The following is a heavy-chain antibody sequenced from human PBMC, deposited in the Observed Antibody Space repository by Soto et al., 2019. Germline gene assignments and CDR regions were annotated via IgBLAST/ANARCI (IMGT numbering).Heavy chain of an antibody. CDR3: ARYAHESYPQLWYFDL. Sequence: QVQLVQSGAEVKKPGSSVKVSCKASEGTFSSYAISWVRQAPGQGLEWMGGIIPIFGTANYAQKFQGRVTITADESTSTAYMELSSLRSKDTVVYYCARYAHESYPQLWYFDLWGRGTLVTVSS. J-gene: IGHJ2*01. V-gene: IGHV1-69*01. CDR1: EGTFSSYA. D-gene: IGHD1-26*01. CDR2: IIPIFGTA.